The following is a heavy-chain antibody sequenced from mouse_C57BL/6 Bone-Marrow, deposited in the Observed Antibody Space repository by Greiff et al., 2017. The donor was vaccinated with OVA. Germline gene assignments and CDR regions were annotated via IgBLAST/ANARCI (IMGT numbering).Heavy chain of an antibody. CDR1: GFTFSDYG. D-gene: IGHD4-1*01. Sequence: EVQVVESGGGLVKPGGSLKLSCAASGFTFSDYGMHWVRQAPEKGLEWVAYISSGSSTIYYADTVKGRFTISRDNAKNTLFLQMTSLRSEDTAMYYCARGILANWDYFDYWGQGTTLTVSS. J-gene: IGHJ2*01. V-gene: IGHV5-17*01. CDR3: ARGILANWDYFDY. CDR2: ISSGSSTI.